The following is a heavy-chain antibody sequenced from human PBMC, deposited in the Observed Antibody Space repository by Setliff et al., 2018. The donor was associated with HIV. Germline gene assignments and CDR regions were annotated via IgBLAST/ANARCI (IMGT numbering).Heavy chain of an antibody. CDR2: IYYSGYT. Sequence: SETLSLTCTVSGGSISAYYWSWIRQPPGKGLEWIGYIYYSGYTHYNPSLKSRVTISVDTSKNQFSLRLRSVIAADTAVYYCARDLAEAGPYGFSRVHGAVNYWGQGTLVTVSS. CDR3: ARDLAEAGPYGFSRVHGAVNY. J-gene: IGHJ4*02. D-gene: IGHD3-10*01. V-gene: IGHV4-4*08. CDR1: GGSISAYY.